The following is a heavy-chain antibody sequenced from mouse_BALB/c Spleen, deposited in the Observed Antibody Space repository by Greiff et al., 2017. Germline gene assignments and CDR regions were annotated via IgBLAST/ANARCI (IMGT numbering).Heavy chain of an antibody. J-gene: IGHJ3*01. Sequence: SGPELVKPGASVKVSCKASGYAFTSYNMYWVKQSHGKSLEWIGYIDPYNGGTSYNQKFKGKATLTVDKSSSTAYMHLNSLTSEDSAVYYCARDYYGSSYGFAYWGQGTLVTVSA. CDR2: IDPYNGGT. V-gene: IGHV1S135*01. D-gene: IGHD1-1*01. CDR1: GYAFTSYN. CDR3: ARDYYGSSYGFAY.